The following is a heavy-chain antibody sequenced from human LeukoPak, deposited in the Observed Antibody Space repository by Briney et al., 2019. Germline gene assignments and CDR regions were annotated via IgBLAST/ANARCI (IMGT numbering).Heavy chain of an antibody. D-gene: IGHD5-18*01. V-gene: IGHV1-8*01. Sequence: ASVKVSCKASGYTFTSYDINWVRQATGQGLEWMGWMNPNSGNTGYAQKFQGRVTMTRNTSISTAYMELSSLRSEDTAVYYCARALRFGPRGYSYGYNYWGQGTLVTVSS. J-gene: IGHJ4*02. CDR1: GYTFTSYD. CDR3: ARALRFGPRGYSYGYNY. CDR2: MNPNSGNT.